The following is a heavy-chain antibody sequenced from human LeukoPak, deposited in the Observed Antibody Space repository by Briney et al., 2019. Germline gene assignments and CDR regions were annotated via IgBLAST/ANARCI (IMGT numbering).Heavy chain of an antibody. CDR3: ARGLRLGIFQH. CDR1: GFTVSSNY. J-gene: IGHJ1*01. D-gene: IGHD5/OR15-5a*01. Sequence: GGSLRLSGAASGFTVSSNYMSWVRQAPGKGLEWVSVIYSGGSTYYADSVKGRFTISRDNSKNTLYLQMNSLRAEDTAVYYCARGLRLGIFQHWGQGTLVTVSS. V-gene: IGHV3-53*01. CDR2: IYSGGST.